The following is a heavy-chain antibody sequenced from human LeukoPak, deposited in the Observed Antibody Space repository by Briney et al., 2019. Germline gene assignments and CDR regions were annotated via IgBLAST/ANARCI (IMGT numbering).Heavy chain of an antibody. J-gene: IGHJ4*02. CDR1: GFTFSSYA. Sequence: PGGSLRLSCAASGFTFSSYAMSWVRQAPGQGLEWVSGISGSGGSTYYADSVKGRFTISRDNSKNTLYLQMTSLRAEDTAVYYCAKDQVWIVVGSFDYWGQRTLVTVSS. D-gene: IGHD3-22*01. CDR2: ISGSGGST. CDR3: AKDQVWIVVGSFDY. V-gene: IGHV3-23*01.